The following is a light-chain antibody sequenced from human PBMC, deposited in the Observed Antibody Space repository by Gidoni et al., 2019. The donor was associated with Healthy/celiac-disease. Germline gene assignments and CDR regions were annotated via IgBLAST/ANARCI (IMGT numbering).Light chain of an antibody. CDR2: WAS. V-gene: IGKV4-1*01. CDR1: QSVLYSSNNKNY. CDR3: QQYYSTPYT. J-gene: IGKJ2*01. Sequence: DIVMTKSPDSLAVPLGERATINCKSSQSVLYSSNNKNYLAWYQQKPGQPPKLLIYWASTRESGVPDRFSGSGSGTDFTLTISSLQAEDVAVYYCQQYYSTPYTFGQGTKLEIK.